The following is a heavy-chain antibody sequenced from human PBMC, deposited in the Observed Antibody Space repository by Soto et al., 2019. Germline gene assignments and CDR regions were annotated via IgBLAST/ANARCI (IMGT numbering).Heavy chain of an antibody. CDR2: ITGSGGAM. Sequence: GGSLRLSCTASGFDFSGSEMNWFRQAPGKGLEWVEYITGSGGAMFHADSLKGRFSISRDNSKNSLFLEMNNLTADDAGVYYCAKVAPFILGSPFWGQGTLVTVSS. CDR3: AKVAPFILGSPF. V-gene: IGHV3-48*03. J-gene: IGHJ4*02. D-gene: IGHD2-21*01. CDR1: GFDFSGSE.